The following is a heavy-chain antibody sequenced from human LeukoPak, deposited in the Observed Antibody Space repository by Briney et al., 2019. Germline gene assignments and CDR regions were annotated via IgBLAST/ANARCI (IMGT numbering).Heavy chain of an antibody. V-gene: IGHV3-74*01. CDR1: GFTFSSYW. CDR2: INTYGSST. J-gene: IGHJ6*03. CDR3: ARDWESMVRGVNGWYYYYYMDV. D-gene: IGHD3-10*01. Sequence: GGSLRLSRAASGFTFSSYWMHWVRQAPGKGLVWVSRINTYGSSTRYADSVKGRFTNSRDNAKNTLYLQMNSLRAEDTAVYYCARDWESMVRGVNGWYYYYYMDVWGKGTTVTVSS.